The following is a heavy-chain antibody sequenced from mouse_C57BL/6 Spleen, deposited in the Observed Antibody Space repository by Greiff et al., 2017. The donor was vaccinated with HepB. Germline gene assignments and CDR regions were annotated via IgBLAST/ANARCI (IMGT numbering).Heavy chain of an antibody. CDR2: IDPSDSYT. D-gene: IGHD2-1*01. J-gene: IGHJ2*01. CDR1: GYTFTSYW. Sequence: VQLQQPGAELVKPGASVKLSCKASGYTFTSYWMQWVKQRPGQGLEWIGEIDPSDSYTNYNQKFKGKATLTVDTSSSTAYMQLSSLTSEDSAVYYCARRGNYLYYFDYWGQGTTLTVSS. CDR3: ARRGNYLYYFDY. V-gene: IGHV1-50*01.